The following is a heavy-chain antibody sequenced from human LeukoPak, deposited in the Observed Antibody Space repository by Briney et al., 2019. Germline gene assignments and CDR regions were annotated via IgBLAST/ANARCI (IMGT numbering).Heavy chain of an antibody. CDR3: AKAWGGSSQWYFDF. J-gene: IGHJ2*01. Sequence: GGSLRLSCAASGFTFTSYGMTWVRQAPGKGLEWVSSISSSSSYIYYSDSVKGRFIISRDNSKNTLYLQMNSLRAEDTALYYCAKAWGGSSQWYFDFWGRGTLVTVSS. D-gene: IGHD1-26*01. CDR2: ISSSSSYI. CDR1: GFTFTSYG. V-gene: IGHV3-21*04.